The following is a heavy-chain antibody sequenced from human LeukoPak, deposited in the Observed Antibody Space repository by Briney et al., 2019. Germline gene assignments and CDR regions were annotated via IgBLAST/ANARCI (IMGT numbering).Heavy chain of an antibody. CDR1: GYTFTSYA. CDR3: ARDRYDYVWGSYDYMDV. V-gene: IGHV1-69*06. CDR2: IILIFGTA. D-gene: IGHD3-16*01. Sequence: SVKVSCKASGYTFTSYAISCVRQAPGQGLEWVGGIILIFGTANYAQTFQGRVTITADKSTSTAYMELRSLRSEDTAVYYCARDRYDYVWGSYDYMDVWGKGTTVTVSS. J-gene: IGHJ6*03.